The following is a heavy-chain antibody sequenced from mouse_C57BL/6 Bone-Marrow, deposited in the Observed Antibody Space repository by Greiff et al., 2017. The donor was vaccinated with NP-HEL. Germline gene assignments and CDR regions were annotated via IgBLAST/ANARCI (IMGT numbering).Heavy chain of an antibody. J-gene: IGHJ3*01. CDR3: ARDSAPITTVVATEAY. CDR2: ISDGGSYT. D-gene: IGHD1-1*01. CDR1: GFTFSSYA. Sequence: EVKLMESGGGLVKPGGSLKLSCAASGFTFSSYAMSWVRQTPEKRLEWVATISDGGSYTYYPDNVKGRFTISRDNAKNNLYLQMSHLKSEDTAMYYCARDSAPITTVVATEAYWGQGTLVTVSA. V-gene: IGHV5-4*01.